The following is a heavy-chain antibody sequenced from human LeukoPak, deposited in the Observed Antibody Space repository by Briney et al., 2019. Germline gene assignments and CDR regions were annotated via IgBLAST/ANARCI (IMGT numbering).Heavy chain of an antibody. J-gene: IGHJ4*02. CDR2: ISYDGSNK. V-gene: IGHV3-30*18. D-gene: IGHD2-21*02. CDR1: GFTFSSYG. Sequence: GGSLRLSCAASGFTFSSYGMHWVRQAPGKGLEWVAVISYDGSNKYYADPVKGRFTISRDNSKNTLYLQMNSLRAEDTAVYYCAKEGYCGGDCYYFDYWGQGTLVTVSS. CDR3: AKEGYCGGDCYYFDY.